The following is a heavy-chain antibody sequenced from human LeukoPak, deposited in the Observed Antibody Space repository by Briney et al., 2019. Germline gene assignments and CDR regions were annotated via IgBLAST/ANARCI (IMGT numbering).Heavy chain of an antibody. CDR2: INPSGGTT. Sequence: ASVKVSCKASGYSFTSYYMHWVRQAPGQGLEWMGIINPSGGTTSYAQKFQGRVTVTRGTSTGTVYMELSSLRSEDTAVYYCASTITGTTYDAFDIWGQGTMVTVSS. V-gene: IGHV1-46*01. CDR3: ASTITGTTYDAFDI. J-gene: IGHJ3*02. CDR1: GYSFTSYY. D-gene: IGHD1-7*01.